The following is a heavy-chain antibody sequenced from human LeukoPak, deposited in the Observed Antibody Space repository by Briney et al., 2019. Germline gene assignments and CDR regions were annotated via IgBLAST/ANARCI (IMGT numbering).Heavy chain of an antibody. D-gene: IGHD5-24*01. CDR2: ITGRGAST. Sequence: GGSLRLSCAASGFTFSSYAMSWVRQAPGKGLEWVSAITGRGASTYYADSVKGRFTISRDNSKNTLYLQMNSLKTEDTAVYYCTSHLLGDGYNSFDYWGQGTLVTVSS. CDR1: GFTFSSYA. V-gene: IGHV3-23*01. J-gene: IGHJ4*02. CDR3: TSHLLGDGYNSFDY.